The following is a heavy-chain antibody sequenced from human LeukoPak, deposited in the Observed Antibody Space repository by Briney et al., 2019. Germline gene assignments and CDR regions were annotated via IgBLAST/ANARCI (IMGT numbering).Heavy chain of an antibody. Sequence: GGSLRLSCAASGFTFDDYGMSWVRQAPGKGLEWVSGINWNGGSTGYADSVKGRFTISRDNAKNSLYLQMNSLRAEDTAVYYCARNRVDSSSWYDLFNYFDYWGQGTLVTVSS. CDR3: ARNRVDSSSWYDLFNYFDY. CDR2: INWNGGST. D-gene: IGHD6-13*01. V-gene: IGHV3-20*04. CDR1: GFTFDDYG. J-gene: IGHJ4*02.